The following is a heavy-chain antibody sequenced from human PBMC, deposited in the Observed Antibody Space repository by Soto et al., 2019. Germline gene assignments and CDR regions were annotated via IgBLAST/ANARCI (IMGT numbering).Heavy chain of an antibody. CDR1: GFIFSSYT. Sequence: LRLSCAASGFIFSSYTMNWVRQAPGKGLEWVSSISGSRSNIYYADSARGRFTISRDNAKKSLYLQMNSLRAEDTAVYFCARDSDNSEWYVPDYFDYWGQGTRVTVSS. D-gene: IGHD6-19*01. CDR2: ISGSRSNI. J-gene: IGHJ4*02. V-gene: IGHV3-21*01. CDR3: ARDSDNSEWYVPDYFDY.